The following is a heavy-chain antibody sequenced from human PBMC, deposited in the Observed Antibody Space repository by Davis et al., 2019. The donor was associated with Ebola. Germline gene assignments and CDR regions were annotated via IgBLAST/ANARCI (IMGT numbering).Heavy chain of an antibody. Sequence: GESLKISCVASGITFSSYGFHWVRQAPGKGLEWVAVISADGRKTFYADSVRGRFTISRDNAKNSLYLQMNSLRAEDTAVYYCARVTSPWGQGTLVTVSS. J-gene: IGHJ5*02. CDR2: ISADGRKT. CDR3: ARVTSP. CDR1: GITFSSYG. V-gene: IGHV3-30*03. D-gene: IGHD2/OR15-2a*01.